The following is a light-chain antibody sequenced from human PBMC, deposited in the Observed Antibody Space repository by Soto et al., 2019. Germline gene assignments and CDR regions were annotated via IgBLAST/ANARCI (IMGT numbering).Light chain of an antibody. CDR3: CSHGSSTCHV. V-gene: IGLV2-14*01. CDR2: AVS. J-gene: IGLJ1*01. CDR1: SSDVGAYNL. Sequence: QSALTHPASVSGSPGQSITISCSGTSSDVGAYNLVSWYQQHPGRAPKLMIYAVSNRPSGVSNRFSGSKSGNTASLTISGLQAEEEADYYCCSHGSSTCHVFGTGTKVTVL.